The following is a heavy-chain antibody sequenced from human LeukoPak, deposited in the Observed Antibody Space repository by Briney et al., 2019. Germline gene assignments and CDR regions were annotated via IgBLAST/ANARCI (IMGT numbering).Heavy chain of an antibody. J-gene: IGHJ6*02. CDR1: GGSISPISSNNYH. V-gene: IGHV4-39*02. D-gene: IGHD4-23*01. Sequence: SETLSLTCIVSGGSISPISSNNYHWGWIRQPPGKGLEWIGSIYYSGSTYYNPSLKSRVTISVDTSKNQFSLKLSSVTAADTALYYCAREMGVVTAHGIDVWGQGTTVTVSS. CDR3: AREMGVVTAHGIDV. CDR2: IYYSGST.